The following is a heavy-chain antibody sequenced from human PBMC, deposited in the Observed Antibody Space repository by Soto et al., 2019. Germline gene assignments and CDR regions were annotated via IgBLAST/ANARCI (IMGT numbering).Heavy chain of an antibody. CDR2: IGGSGGTK. Sequence: GGSLRLSCAASGFTLSSYEMNWVRQAPGKGLEWISYIGGSGGTKYSADSVKGRFTISRDNAQNSLHLQMNSLRVEDTAVYYCARDRGGDVGQFLFPDGFDLWGQGTLVTVSS. CDR3: ARDRGGDVGQFLFPDGFDL. D-gene: IGHD3-10*01. V-gene: IGHV3-48*03. J-gene: IGHJ3*01. CDR1: GFTLSSYE.